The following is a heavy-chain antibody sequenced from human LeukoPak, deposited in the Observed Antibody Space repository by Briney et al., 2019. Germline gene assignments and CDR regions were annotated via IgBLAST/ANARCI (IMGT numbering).Heavy chain of an antibody. V-gene: IGHV3-53*01. D-gene: IGHD2-8*01. CDR1: GFTFSSNY. CDR2: IYSGGST. Sequence: GGSLRLSCAASGFTFSSNYMSWVRQAPGKGLEWVSVIYSGGSTYYADSVKGRFTISRDNSKNTLYLQMNSLRAEDTAVYYCAREAVSDIVLMGPSNYYYYGMDVWGQGTTVTVSS. CDR3: AREAVSDIVLMGPSNYYYYGMDV. J-gene: IGHJ6*02.